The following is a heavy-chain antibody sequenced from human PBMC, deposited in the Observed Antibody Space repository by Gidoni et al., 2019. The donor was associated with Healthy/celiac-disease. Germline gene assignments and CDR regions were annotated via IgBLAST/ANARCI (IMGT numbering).Heavy chain of an antibody. D-gene: IGHD3-22*01. Sequence: QLQLQESGPGLVKPSETLSLTCSVSGGSSSIGTTYWGWIRQPPGKGLEWIGTIYYSGSTYYNPSLNSRVTIYVDTSKSQFSLKLSSVTAANTAVYYCARIYYYDSSGYLDYYAMDVWGQGTTVTVSS. V-gene: IGHV4-39*01. CDR3: ARIYYYDSSGYLDYYAMDV. J-gene: IGHJ6*02. CDR1: GGSSSIGTTY. CDR2: IYYSGST.